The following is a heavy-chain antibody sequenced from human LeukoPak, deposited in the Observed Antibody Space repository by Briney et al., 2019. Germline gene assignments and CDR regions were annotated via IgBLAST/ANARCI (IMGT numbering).Heavy chain of an antibody. CDR2: INQIGST. J-gene: IGHJ4*02. CDR1: AGSFSDYY. V-gene: IGHV4-34*01. D-gene: IGHD6-19*01. Sequence: SETLSLTCAVYAGSFSDYYWSWIRQPPGKGLQWIGEINQIGSTNYNPSLKSRVTISVDTSKNQFSLKLSSVTAADTAVYYCARRKQWLVSYFDYWGQGTLVTVSS. CDR3: ARRKQWLVSYFDY.